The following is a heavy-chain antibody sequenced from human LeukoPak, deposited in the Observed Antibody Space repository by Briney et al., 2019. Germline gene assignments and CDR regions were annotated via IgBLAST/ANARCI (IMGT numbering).Heavy chain of an antibody. Sequence: WLRXPXGKGLXGIGSIYYSGSTYYNPSLKSRVTISVDTSKNQFSLKLSSVTAADTAVYYCARVRVGATKFFDYWGQGTLVTVSS. J-gene: IGHJ4*02. CDR3: ARVRVGATKFFDY. CDR2: IYYSGST. V-gene: IGHV4-39*07. D-gene: IGHD1-26*01.